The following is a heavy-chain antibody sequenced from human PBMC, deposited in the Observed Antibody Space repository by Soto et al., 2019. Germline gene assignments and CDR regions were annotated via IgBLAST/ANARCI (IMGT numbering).Heavy chain of an antibody. Sequence: GGSLRLSCAASGFTFSSYAMSWVRQAPGKGLEWVSAISGSGGSTYYADSVKGRFTISRDNSKNTLYLQMNSLRAEDTAVYYCAKDRSRGVAVPAAINYWGQGTLVTVSS. CDR1: GFTFSSYA. J-gene: IGHJ4*02. CDR2: ISGSGGST. CDR3: AKDRSRGVAVPAAINY. D-gene: IGHD2-2*01. V-gene: IGHV3-23*01.